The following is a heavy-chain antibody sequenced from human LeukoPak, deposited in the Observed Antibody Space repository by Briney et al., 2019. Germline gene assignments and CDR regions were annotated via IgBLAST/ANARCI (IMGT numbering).Heavy chain of an antibody. Sequence: SPTLSLPFSISGDSFSSNSDAWHWIRHSPSRVLEWLGRTYYRSKWYNDYAVSVKSRITTNSDTSKNQFSLQLNSVTPEDTAVYYCARDDNWNDFVGFDPGGEGTLVTVSS. CDR2: TYYRSKWYN. CDR1: GDSFSSNSDA. D-gene: IGHD1-20*01. CDR3: ARDDNWNDFVGFDP. J-gene: IGHJ5*02. V-gene: IGHV6-1*01.